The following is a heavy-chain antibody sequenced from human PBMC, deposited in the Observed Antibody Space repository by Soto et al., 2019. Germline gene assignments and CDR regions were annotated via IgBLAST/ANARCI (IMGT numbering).Heavy chain of an antibody. J-gene: IGHJ4*02. CDR3: AKWAVGFDY. Sequence: EVQLLESGGGLVQPGGSLRLSCAASGFTFSSYAMSWVRQAPGKGLEWASTIIGRGGSTYYADSVKGRFTISRDNSKNTLYLQMNSLRAEDTAIYYCAKWAVGFDYWGQGTLVTVSS. CDR1: GFTFSSYA. CDR2: IIGRGGST. V-gene: IGHV3-23*01.